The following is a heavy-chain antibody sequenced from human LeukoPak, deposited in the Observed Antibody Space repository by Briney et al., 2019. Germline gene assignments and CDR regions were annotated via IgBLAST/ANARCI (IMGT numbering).Heavy chain of an antibody. V-gene: IGHV1-24*01. CDR3: ATDPSPYYYDSSGYMD. CDR2: FDPEDGET. D-gene: IGHD3-22*01. Sequence: ASVKVSCKVSGYTLTELSMHGVRQAPGKGLEWMGGFDPEDGETIYAQKFQGRVTMTEDTSTDTAYMELSSLRSEDTAVYYCATDPSPYYYDSSGYMDWGQGTLVTVSS. CDR1: GYTLTELS. J-gene: IGHJ4*02.